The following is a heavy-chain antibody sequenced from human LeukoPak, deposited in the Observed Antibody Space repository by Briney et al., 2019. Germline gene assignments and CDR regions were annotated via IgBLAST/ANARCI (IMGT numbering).Heavy chain of an antibody. CDR3: ARESPLNYYDSSGYLALNY. V-gene: IGHV1-8*01. J-gene: IGHJ4*02. Sequence: GASVKVSCKASGHTYTTYDINWVRQATGQGLEWMGWMNPNSGNTDYAQKFQGRVTMTRDTSTSTVYMELSSLRSEDTAVYYCARESPLNYYDSSGYLALNYWGQGTLVTVSS. CDR1: GHTYTTYD. CDR2: MNPNSGNT. D-gene: IGHD3-22*01.